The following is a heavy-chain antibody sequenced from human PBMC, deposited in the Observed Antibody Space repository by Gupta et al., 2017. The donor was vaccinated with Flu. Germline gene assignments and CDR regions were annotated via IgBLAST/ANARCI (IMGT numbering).Heavy chain of an antibody. J-gene: IGHJ4*02. CDR3: ARGHWDS. Sequence: EVPLVESGGGLAQPGGSLRLSCAASGFTLSDDDMSWVRQDPGKGLEVVSFISYGCVTYYTDSVKSRFTISRDNAKNSVYLHMDSLRAEDTAFYYCARGHWDSWGQGTLVTVSS. V-gene: IGHV3-48*03. CDR2: ISYGCVT. CDR1: GFTLSDDD.